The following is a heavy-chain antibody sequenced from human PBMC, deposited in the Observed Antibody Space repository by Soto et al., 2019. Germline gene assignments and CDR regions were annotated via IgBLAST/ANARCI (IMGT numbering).Heavy chain of an antibody. CDR2: IYYSGST. D-gene: IGHD1-26*01. Sequence: SETLCLTCTVSGGSISSYYWSWFRQPPGKGLEWIGYIYYSGSTNYNPSLKSRVTISVDTSKNQFSLKLSSVTAADTAVYYCARRYGGNFDDWGQGTLVTVSS. CDR3: ARRYGGNFDD. V-gene: IGHV4-59*01. CDR1: GGSISSYY. J-gene: IGHJ4*02.